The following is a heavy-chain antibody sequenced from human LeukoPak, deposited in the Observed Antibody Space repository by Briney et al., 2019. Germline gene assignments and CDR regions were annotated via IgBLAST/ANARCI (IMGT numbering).Heavy chain of an antibody. CDR3: ARDYNIGGSYYVDY. CDR1: GFSFSDYY. V-gene: IGHV3-11*01. J-gene: IGHJ4*02. D-gene: IGHD1-26*01. CDR2: IRSGGSTI. Sequence: GGSLRLSCAASGFSFSDYYMSWIRQAPGKGLEWISYIRSGGSTIYYADSVKGRFTISRDNAKNSLYPQMNSLRAEDTAIYYCARDYNIGGSYYVDYWGQGTLVTVSS.